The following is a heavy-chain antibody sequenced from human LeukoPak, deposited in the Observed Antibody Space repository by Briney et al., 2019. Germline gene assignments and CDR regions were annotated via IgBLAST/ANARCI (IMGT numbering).Heavy chain of an antibody. J-gene: IGHJ4*02. V-gene: IGHV4-61*08. Sequence: PSETLSLTCAVSGGSISSGGYSWSWIRQPPGKGLEWIGYIYYSGSTNYNPSLKSRVTISVDTSKNQFSLKLSSVTAADTAVYYCASPPFYWGQGTLVTVSS. CDR1: GGSISSGGYS. CDR3: ASPPFY. CDR2: IYYSGST.